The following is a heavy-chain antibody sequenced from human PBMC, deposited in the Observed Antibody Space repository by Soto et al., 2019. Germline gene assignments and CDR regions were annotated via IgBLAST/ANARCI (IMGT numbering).Heavy chain of an antibody. Sequence: PGGSLRLSCAASGFTFSSYSMNWVRQAPGKGLEWVSSISSSSYIYYADSVKGQCTISRDNAKNSLYLKMNSLRAEDTAVYDCARDHYDILTGYPAGMDVWGQGTTVTVSS. J-gene: IGHJ6*02. CDR3: ARDHYDILTGYPAGMDV. V-gene: IGHV3-21*01. CDR2: ISSSSYI. CDR1: GFTFSSYS. D-gene: IGHD3-9*01.